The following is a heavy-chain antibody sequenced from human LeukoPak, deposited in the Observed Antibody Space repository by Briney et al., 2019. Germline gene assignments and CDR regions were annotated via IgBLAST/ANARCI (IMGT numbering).Heavy chain of an antibody. J-gene: IGHJ6*02. D-gene: IGHD3-3*01. Sequence: PSETLSLTCTVSGGSISSYYWSWIRQPPGKGLEWIGHIYYSGSTNYNPSLKSRVTISVDTSKNQFSLKLSSVTAADTAVYYCARDQLRFLEWSPYDYYGMDVWGQGTTVTVSS. CDR1: GGSISSYY. V-gene: IGHV4-59*01. CDR2: IYYSGST. CDR3: ARDQLRFLEWSPYDYYGMDV.